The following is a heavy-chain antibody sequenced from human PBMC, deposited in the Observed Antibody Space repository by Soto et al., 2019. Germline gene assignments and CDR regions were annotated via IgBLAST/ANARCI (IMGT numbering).Heavy chain of an antibody. Sequence: PVGSLRLSCVASGFTFSDSYMAWIRQAPGKGLEEIATISSTGSTPYYADSVKGRFTISRDNAQNSLYLEMNNLRAEDTAVYYCARGQQLVANWLDPWGQGILVTVSS. D-gene: IGHD6-6*01. CDR1: GFTFSDSY. V-gene: IGHV3-11*01. CDR2: ISSTGSTP. CDR3: ARGQQLVANWLDP. J-gene: IGHJ5*02.